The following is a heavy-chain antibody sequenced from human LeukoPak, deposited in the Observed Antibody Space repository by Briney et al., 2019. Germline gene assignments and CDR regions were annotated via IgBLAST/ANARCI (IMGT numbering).Heavy chain of an antibody. CDR2: LSASSGYI. Sequence: PGGSLRLSCAASGFTFSTYSMSWVRQSPGKGLEWVSSLSASSGYIYYADSVKGRFTISRDNAKNSMYLQMKSLRAEDTAVYYCARDDGRNGEYDYWGQGTLVTVSS. CDR1: GFTFSTYS. CDR3: ARDDGRNGEYDY. D-gene: IGHD4-17*01. V-gene: IGHV3-21*01. J-gene: IGHJ4*02.